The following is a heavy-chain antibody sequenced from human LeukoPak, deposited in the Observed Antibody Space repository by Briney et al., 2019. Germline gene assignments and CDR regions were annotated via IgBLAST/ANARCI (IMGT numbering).Heavy chain of an antibody. J-gene: IGHJ4*02. D-gene: IGHD3-10*01. V-gene: IGHV3-21*01. CDR1: GGSISSSS. CDR2: ISSSGTYI. CDR3: ASSNYGSAPIS. Sequence: ETLSLTCTVSGGSISSSSYYWGWIRQAPGKGLEWVSFISSSGTYIHYADSVKGRFIISRDNAKNSLYLQMDSLRAEDTAVYYCASSNYGSAPISWGQGTLVNVSS.